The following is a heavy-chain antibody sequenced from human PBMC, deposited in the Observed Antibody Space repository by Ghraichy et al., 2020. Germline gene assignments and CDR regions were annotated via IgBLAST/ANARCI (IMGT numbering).Heavy chain of an antibody. J-gene: IGHJ3*02. CDR3: ARGSPYYEVLTGYYFQPRAFDI. Sequence: ETLSLTCAVYVGSFSGRYWSWIRQPPGKGLEWIGEIIHSGSTNYNPSLKSRVIMSVDTSKNQFSLKLSSVSAADTAVYYCARGSPYYEVLTGYYFQPRAFDIWGQGTMVTVSS. D-gene: IGHD3-9*01. CDR2: IIHSGST. CDR1: VGSFSGRY. V-gene: IGHV4-34*01.